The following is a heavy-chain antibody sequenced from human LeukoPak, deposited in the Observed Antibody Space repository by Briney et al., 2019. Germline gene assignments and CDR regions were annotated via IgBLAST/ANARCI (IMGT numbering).Heavy chain of an antibody. J-gene: IGHJ4*02. CDR1: GFTLSSYA. Sequence: HSGGSLRLSCAASGFTLSSYAMSWVRQAPGKGLEWVSAISGSGGSTYYADSVKGRFTISRDNSKNTLYLQMNSLRAEDTAVYYCAKQWSITMVRGVDPYDYWGQGTLVTVSS. CDR2: ISGSGGST. V-gene: IGHV3-23*01. CDR3: AKQWSITMVRGVDPYDY. D-gene: IGHD3-10*01.